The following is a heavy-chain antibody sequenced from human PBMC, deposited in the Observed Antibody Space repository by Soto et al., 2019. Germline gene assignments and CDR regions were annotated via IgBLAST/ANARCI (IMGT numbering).Heavy chain of an antibody. CDR2: IKQDGSEK. CDR1: GFTFSSYW. CDR3: ARHLGSGYFPSDLYFDL. D-gene: IGHD3-22*01. Sequence: EVQLVESGGGLVQPGGSLRLSCAASGFTFSSYWMSWVRQAPGKGLEWVANIKQDGSEKYYVDSVKGRFTFSRDNAKNSMYLQMNNLRAEGTAVYYCARHLGSGYFPSDLYFDLWGRGTLVTVSS. J-gene: IGHJ2*01. V-gene: IGHV3-7*01.